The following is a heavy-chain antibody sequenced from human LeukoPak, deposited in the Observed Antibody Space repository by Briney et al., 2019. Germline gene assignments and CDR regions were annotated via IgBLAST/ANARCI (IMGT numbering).Heavy chain of an antibody. CDR1: GFTFSSYA. CDR2: ISGTGGNT. Sequence: GGSLRLSCAASGFTFSSYAMSWVRQAPGKGLEWVSGISGTGGNTYYADSVKGRFTISRDNSKNTLYLQMNTLRAEDTAIYYCAKGRGSSTSAYAMVVWGQGTTVTVSS. J-gene: IGHJ6*02. CDR3: AKGRGSSTSAYAMVV. V-gene: IGHV3-23*01. D-gene: IGHD2-2*01.